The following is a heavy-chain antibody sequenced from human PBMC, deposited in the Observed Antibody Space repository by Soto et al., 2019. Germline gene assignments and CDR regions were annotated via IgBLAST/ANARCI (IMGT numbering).Heavy chain of an antibody. V-gene: IGHV3-30*03. Sequence: LRLSCAASGVTFSSYGMHWVRQAPGKGLEWVAVISYDGSNKYYADSAKGRFTISRDNSKSTLYLQMNRLRAEDTAMYYCAREGEAYCSSSNCYFRGWFDPWGQGTLVTVSS. CDR2: ISYDGSNK. CDR1: GVTFSSYG. D-gene: IGHD2-15*01. CDR3: AREGEAYCSSSNCYFRGWFDP. J-gene: IGHJ5*02.